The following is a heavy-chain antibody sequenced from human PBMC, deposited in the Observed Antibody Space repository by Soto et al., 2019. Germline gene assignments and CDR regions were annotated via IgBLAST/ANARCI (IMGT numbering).Heavy chain of an antibody. CDR1: GGTFSSYA. J-gene: IGHJ4*02. Sequence: QVQQVQSGAEVKKPGSSVKVSCKASGGTFSSYAISWVRQAPGQGLEWMGGIIPIFGTANYAQKFQGRVTIPADESTSTAYMELSRLRSEDTAVYYREGRHFTMIDYWGQGTLVTVSS. CDR2: IIPIFGTA. D-gene: IGHD3-22*01. V-gene: IGHV1-69*01. CDR3: EGRHFTMIDY.